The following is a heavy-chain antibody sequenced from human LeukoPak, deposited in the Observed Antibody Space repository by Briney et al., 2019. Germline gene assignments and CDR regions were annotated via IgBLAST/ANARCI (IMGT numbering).Heavy chain of an antibody. CDR1: GGSISSSSYY. CDR2: INHSGST. Sequence: SETLSLTCTVSGGSISSSSYYWDWIRQPPGKGLEWIGEINHSGSTNYNPSLKSRVTISVDTSKNQFSLKLSSVTAADTAVYYCARHPKRVAAAGTAPLDYWGQGTLVTVSS. J-gene: IGHJ4*02. D-gene: IGHD6-13*01. V-gene: IGHV4-39*01. CDR3: ARHPKRVAAAGTAPLDY.